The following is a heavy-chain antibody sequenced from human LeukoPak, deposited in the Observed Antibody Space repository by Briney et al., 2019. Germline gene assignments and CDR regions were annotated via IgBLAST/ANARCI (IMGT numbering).Heavy chain of an antibody. Sequence: PGGSLRLSCAASGFTYVDYSMHWVRQPPGKGLEWVSLINWDGGTTYYADSVKGRFTISRDNAKNSLYLQMNSLRAEDTAVYYCARESRGYDILTGKYHRGYYSYYMDVWGKGTTVTVSS. CDR1: GFTYVDYS. CDR3: ARESRGYDILTGKYHRGYYSYYMDV. CDR2: INWDGGTT. D-gene: IGHD3-9*01. V-gene: IGHV3-43*01. J-gene: IGHJ6*03.